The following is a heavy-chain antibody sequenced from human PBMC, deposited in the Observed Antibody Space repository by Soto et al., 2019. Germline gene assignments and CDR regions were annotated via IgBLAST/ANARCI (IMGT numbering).Heavy chain of an antibody. Sequence: ASVKVFCKASGYTLSSYYMHWVRQAPGQGLEWMGIINTSGGSTTYAQKLQGRVTMTRDTSTSTVYMELSSLTSEDTAVYYCARASVSGRRFDYWGEGTLVTVSS. CDR3: ARASVSGRRFDY. J-gene: IGHJ4*02. D-gene: IGHD6-19*01. CDR2: INTSGGST. CDR1: GYTLSSYY. V-gene: IGHV1-46*03.